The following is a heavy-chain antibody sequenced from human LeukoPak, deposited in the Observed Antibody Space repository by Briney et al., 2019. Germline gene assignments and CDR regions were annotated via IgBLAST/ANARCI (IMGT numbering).Heavy chain of an antibody. CDR3: ARGDYYDSRGLNWFDP. Sequence: SETLSLTCTVSGGSISSYYWNWIRQPPGKALEWIGYIYYSGSINYNPSLKSRVTISVDTSKNQFSLKLSSVTAADTAVYYCARGDYYDSRGLNWFDPWGQGILVTVSS. V-gene: IGHV4-59*01. D-gene: IGHD3-22*01. J-gene: IGHJ5*02. CDR1: GGSISSYY. CDR2: IYYSGSI.